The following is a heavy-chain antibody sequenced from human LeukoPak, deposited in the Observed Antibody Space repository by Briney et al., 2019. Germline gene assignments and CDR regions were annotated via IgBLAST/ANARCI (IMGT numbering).Heavy chain of an antibody. CDR3: ARLGFRTGDNSLADY. CDR2: IFYSGST. CDR1: GASISSYY. V-gene: IGHV4-59*08. J-gene: IGHJ4*02. Sequence: PSETLSLTCAVAGASISSYYWSWVRQPPGKGLECVWYIFYSGSTNYNPSFKSRVSISLDTSKSQFSLELTSVTAADTAMYYCARLGFRTGDNSLADYWGRGTQVTVSS. D-gene: IGHD2-8*02.